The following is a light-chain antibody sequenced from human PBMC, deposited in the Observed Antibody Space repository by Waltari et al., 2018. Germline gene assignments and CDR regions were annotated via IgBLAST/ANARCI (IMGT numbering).Light chain of an antibody. V-gene: IGLV2-14*01. Sequence: SALTQPASVSGAPGPSITISCTGISNDVGGYNYVPWYQQHPGKAPKLIIYDVNNRPSGISYRFSGSKSGDTASLTISGLQPEDEADYYCSSCASTIPLGVFGGGTKLTVL. CDR3: SSCASTIPLGV. CDR1: SNDVGGYNY. J-gene: IGLJ3*02. CDR2: DVN.